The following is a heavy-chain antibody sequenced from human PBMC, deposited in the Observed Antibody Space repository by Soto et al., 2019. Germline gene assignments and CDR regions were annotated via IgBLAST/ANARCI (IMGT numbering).Heavy chain of an antibody. CDR1: GFTFSSYW. CDR3: AKDSLRFFDCLSHFDY. Sequence: PGGSLRLSCAASGFTFSSYWMSWVRQAPGKGLEWVANIKQDGSEKYYVDSVKGRFTISRDNAKNSLYLQMNSLRAEDTAVYYCAKDSLRFFDCLSHFDYGGQGTLAPASS. J-gene: IGHJ4*02. CDR2: IKQDGSEK. V-gene: IGHV3-7*01. D-gene: IGHD3-9*01.